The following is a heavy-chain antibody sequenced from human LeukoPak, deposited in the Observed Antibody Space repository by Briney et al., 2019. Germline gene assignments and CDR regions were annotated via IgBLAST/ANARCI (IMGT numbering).Heavy chain of an antibody. D-gene: IGHD3-22*01. Sequence: ASVKVSCRASGYTFTTYYMHRVRQAPGQGLEWMGIINPSGGSTSYAQKFQGRVTMTRDTSTSTVYMELSSPRSEDTAVYYCARESLYYDSSGYRTGAFDIWGQGTMVTVSS. CDR3: ARESLYYDSSGYRTGAFDI. CDR1: GYTFTTYY. V-gene: IGHV1-46*01. CDR2: INPSGGST. J-gene: IGHJ3*02.